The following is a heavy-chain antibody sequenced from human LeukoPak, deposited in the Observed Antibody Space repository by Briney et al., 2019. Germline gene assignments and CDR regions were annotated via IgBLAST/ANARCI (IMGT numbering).Heavy chain of an antibody. CDR1: GYTFTSYD. Sequence: ASVKVSCKASGYTFTSYDINWVRQATGQGLEWMGWMNPNSGNTGYAQKFQGRVIMTRNTSISTAYMELSSLRSEDTAVYYCARGGFGLLWFGESYFDYWGQGTLVTVSS. CDR2: MNPNSGNT. D-gene: IGHD3-10*01. CDR3: ARGGFGLLWFGESYFDY. J-gene: IGHJ4*02. V-gene: IGHV1-8*01.